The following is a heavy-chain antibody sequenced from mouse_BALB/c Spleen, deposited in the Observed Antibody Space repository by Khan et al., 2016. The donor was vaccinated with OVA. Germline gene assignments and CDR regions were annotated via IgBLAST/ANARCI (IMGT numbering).Heavy chain of an antibody. CDR1: GFTFTKYW. J-gene: IGHJ3*01. V-gene: IGHV1-7*01. D-gene: IGHD1-1*01. Sequence: VKLLESGAELAKPGASVKMFCRASGFTFTKYWMHWVKPRPGQGLEWIGYINPSTGYTEYNQKFKDKATLTADKFSSTAYMQLSSLTSENSAGDYCVNHSSSSAWFSYWDQGTLVTVSA. CDR2: INPSTGYT. CDR3: VNHSSSSAWFSY.